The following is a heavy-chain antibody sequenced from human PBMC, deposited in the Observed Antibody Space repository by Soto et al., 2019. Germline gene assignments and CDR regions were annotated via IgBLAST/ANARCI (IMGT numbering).Heavy chain of an antibody. CDR3: ARFEHLSSSSGNNWFDP. V-gene: IGHV4-31*03. CDR1: GGSISSGGYY. Sequence: KPSETLSLTCTVSGGSISSGGYYWSWIRQHPGKGLEWIGYIYYSGSTYYNPSLKSRVTISVDTSKNQFSLKLSSVTAADTAVYYCARFEHLSSSSGNNWFDPWGQGTLVTVSS. D-gene: IGHD6-6*01. J-gene: IGHJ5*02. CDR2: IYYSGST.